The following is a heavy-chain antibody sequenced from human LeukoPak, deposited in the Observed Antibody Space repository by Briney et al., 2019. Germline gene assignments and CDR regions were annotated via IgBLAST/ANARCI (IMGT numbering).Heavy chain of an antibody. CDR2: ISSSSSYI. CDR1: GFTFSSYS. J-gene: IGHJ5*02. CDR3: ATSNYVGWFDP. V-gene: IGHV3-21*01. D-gene: IGHD4-11*01. Sequence: GGSLRLSCAASGFTFSSYSMNSVRQAPGKGLEWVSSISSSSSYIYYADSVKGRFTISRDNAKNSLYLQMNSLRAEDTAVYYCATSNYVGWFDPWGQGTLVTVSS.